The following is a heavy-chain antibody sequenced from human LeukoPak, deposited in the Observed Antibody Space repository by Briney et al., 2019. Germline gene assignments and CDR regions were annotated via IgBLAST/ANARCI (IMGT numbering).Heavy chain of an antibody. V-gene: IGHV3-53*01. J-gene: IGHJ4*02. CDR3: ERHRGYTYGACDY. D-gene: IGHD5-18*01. CDR2: IYRGGST. CDR1: GFTVSSNY. Sequence: GGTLRLSCAASGFTVSSNYISGGIHAPRGGLKWGSLIYRGGSTYYADSVKGRFTISRDNSKNTLYLQMNSLRVEDTGVYYCERHRGYTYGACDYWGQGTLVTVSS.